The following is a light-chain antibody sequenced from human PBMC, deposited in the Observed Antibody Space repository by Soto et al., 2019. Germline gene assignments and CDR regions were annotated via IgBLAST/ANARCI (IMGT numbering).Light chain of an antibody. CDR1: QSVSNNY. Sequence: EIVLTQSPGTLSLSTGKRATLYCRASQSVSNNYLAWYQQKPGQAPRLLIYGASNRATGIPARFSASGSGTDFTLTISDVQPEDFALYYCHQRQSWPRTFGQGTKVDIK. V-gene: IGKV3-11*01. J-gene: IGKJ1*01. CDR3: HQRQSWPRT. CDR2: GAS.